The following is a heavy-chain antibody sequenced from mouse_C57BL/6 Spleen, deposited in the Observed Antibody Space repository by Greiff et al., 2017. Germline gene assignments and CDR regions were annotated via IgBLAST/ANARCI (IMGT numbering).Heavy chain of an antibody. D-gene: IGHD2-14*01. CDR2: IHPSDSDT. J-gene: IGHJ4*01. CDR3: ATYYRDAMDY. Sequence: QVQLQQPGAELVKPGASVKVSCKASGYTFTSYWMHWVKQRPGQGLEWIGRIHPSDSDTNYNQKFKGNATLTVDKSSSTAYMQLSNLSSEDSAVCYCATYYRDAMDYWGQGTSVTVSS. V-gene: IGHV1-74*01. CDR1: GYTFTSYW.